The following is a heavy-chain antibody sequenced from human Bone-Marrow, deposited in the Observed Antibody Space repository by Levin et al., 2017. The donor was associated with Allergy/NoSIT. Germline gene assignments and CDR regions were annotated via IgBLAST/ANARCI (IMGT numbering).Heavy chain of an antibody. Sequence: SETLSLTCAVYGGSFSGYYWSWIRQPPGKGLEWIGEINHSGSTNYNPSLKSRVTISVDTSKNQFSLKLSSVTAADTAVYYCARGLGFGLLVVVPAARVFWFDPWGQGTLVTVSS. D-gene: IGHD2-2*01. J-gene: IGHJ5*02. V-gene: IGHV4-34*01. CDR1: GGSFSGYY. CDR3: ARGLGFGLLVVVPAARVFWFDP. CDR2: INHSGST.